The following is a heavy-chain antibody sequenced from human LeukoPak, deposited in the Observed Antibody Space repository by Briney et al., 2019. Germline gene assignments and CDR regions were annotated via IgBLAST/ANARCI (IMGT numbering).Heavy chain of an antibody. CDR1: GFTFSSYG. Sequence: PGGSLRLSCAASGFTFSSYGMHWVRQAPGKGLEWVAFIRYDGSNKYYADSVKGRFTISRDNSKNTLYLQMNSLRAEDTAVYYCAKDQGSGWERGFDYWGQGTLVTVSS. CDR2: IRYDGSNK. V-gene: IGHV3-30*02. CDR3: AKDQGSGWERGFDY. J-gene: IGHJ4*02. D-gene: IGHD6-19*01.